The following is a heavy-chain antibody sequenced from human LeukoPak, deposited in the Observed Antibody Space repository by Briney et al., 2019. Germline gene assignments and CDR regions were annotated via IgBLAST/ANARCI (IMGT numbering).Heavy chain of an antibody. Sequence: SVKVSCKASGYTITSYDINWGRQATGQVLELMGWMNPNSGNTGYAQKFQGRVTMTRNTSISTAYMELSSLRSEDTAVYYCARGLYYDSNHNWFDPWGQGTLVTVSS. V-gene: IGHV1-8*01. CDR3: ARGLYYDSNHNWFDP. CDR1: GYTITSYD. D-gene: IGHD3-22*01. J-gene: IGHJ5*02. CDR2: MNPNSGNT.